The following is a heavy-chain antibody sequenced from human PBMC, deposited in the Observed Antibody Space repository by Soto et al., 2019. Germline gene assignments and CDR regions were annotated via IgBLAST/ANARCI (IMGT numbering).Heavy chain of an antibody. Sequence: GGSLRLSCAASGFTFSSYGMHWVRQAPGKGLEWVAVIWYDGSNKYYADSVKGRFTISRDNSKNTLYLQMNSLRAEDTAAYYCARDLPPYSSGYYFDYWGQGTLVTVSS. CDR3: ARDLPPYSSGYYFDY. V-gene: IGHV3-33*01. D-gene: IGHD3-22*01. CDR1: GFTFSSYG. J-gene: IGHJ4*02. CDR2: IWYDGSNK.